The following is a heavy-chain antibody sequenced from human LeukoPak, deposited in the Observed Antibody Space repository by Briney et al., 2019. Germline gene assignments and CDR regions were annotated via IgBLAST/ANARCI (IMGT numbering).Heavy chain of an antibody. CDR2: IYYSGNT. V-gene: IGHV4-31*03. CDR1: GGSINSGGSY. Sequence: PSETLSLTCTVSGGSINSGGSYWSWIRQHPGRGLECIGYIYYSGNTYYNPSLKSRVTISVDTSKNQFSLKLSSVTAADTAVYYCARIHRYCSGGACYVLDNWGQGTLVAVSS. CDR3: ARIHRYCSGGACYVLDN. J-gene: IGHJ4*02. D-gene: IGHD2-15*01.